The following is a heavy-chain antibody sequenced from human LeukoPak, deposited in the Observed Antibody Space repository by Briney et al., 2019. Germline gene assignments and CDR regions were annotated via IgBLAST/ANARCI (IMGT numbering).Heavy chain of an antibody. Sequence: ASVKVSCKASGGTFSSYAISWVRQAPGQGLEWMGGIIPIFGTANYAQKFQGRVTITADESTSTAYMELSSLRSEDTAVYYCARGYSYGFSAPTYGFDYWGQGTLVTVSS. CDR1: GGTFSSYA. V-gene: IGHV1-69*13. D-gene: IGHD5-18*01. CDR2: IIPIFGTA. CDR3: ARGYSYGFSAPTYGFDY. J-gene: IGHJ4*02.